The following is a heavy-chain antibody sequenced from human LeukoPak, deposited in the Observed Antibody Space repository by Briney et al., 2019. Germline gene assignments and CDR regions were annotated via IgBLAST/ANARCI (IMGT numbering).Heavy chain of an antibody. V-gene: IGHV3-48*01. D-gene: IGHD5-24*01. Sequence: GGSLRLSCAASGFTFSSYSMNWVRQAPGKGLEWVSYISSSSSTIYYADSVKGRFTISRDNAKDSLYLKMNSLRAEDTAVYYCGRVIEGDGIDYWGQGTLVTVSS. CDR1: GFTFSSYS. CDR2: ISSSSSTI. CDR3: GRVIEGDGIDY. J-gene: IGHJ4*02.